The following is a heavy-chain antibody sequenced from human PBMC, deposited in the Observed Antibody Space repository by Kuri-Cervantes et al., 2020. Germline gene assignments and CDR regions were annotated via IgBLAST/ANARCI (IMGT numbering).Heavy chain of an antibody. Sequence: ASVKVSCKASGYTFTSYYMHWVRQAPGQGLEWMGIINPSGGSTSYAQKFQGRVTMTRDTSTSTVYMELSSLRSEDTAVYYCATTKEYYYDTSGPDAFDIWGQGTTVTVSS. CDR3: ATTKEYYYDTSGPDAFDI. D-gene: IGHD3-22*01. J-gene: IGHJ3*02. V-gene: IGHV1-46*01. CDR1: GYTFTSYY. CDR2: INPSGGST.